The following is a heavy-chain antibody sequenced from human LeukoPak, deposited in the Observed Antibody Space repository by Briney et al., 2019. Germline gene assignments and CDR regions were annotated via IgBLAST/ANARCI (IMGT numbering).Heavy chain of an antibody. J-gene: IGHJ4*02. CDR3: ARDPIAVAGYFDY. CDR2: ISYDGSNK. CDR1: GFTFSSYA. Sequence: GRSLRLSCAASGFTFSSYAMHWVRQAPGKGLEWVAVISYDGSNKYYADSVKGRFTISRDNSKNTLYLQMNSLRAEDTAVYYCARDPIAVAGYFDYWGQGTLVTVSS. D-gene: IGHD6-19*01. V-gene: IGHV3-30*04.